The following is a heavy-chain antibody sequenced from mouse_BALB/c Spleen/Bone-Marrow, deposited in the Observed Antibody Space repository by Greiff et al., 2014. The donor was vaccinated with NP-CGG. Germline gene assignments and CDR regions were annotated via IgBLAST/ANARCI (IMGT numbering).Heavy chain of an antibody. CDR2: INSGGTNT. J-gene: IGHJ4*01. CDR3: TRRGIYDERTAMDY. D-gene: IGHD2-12*01. CDR1: GFTFSSYG. V-gene: IGHV5-6*01. Sequence: EVHLVESGGDLVYPGGSLKLSCAASGFTFSSYGMSWVRQTPDTRLEWVATINSGGTNTYYPDSMKGRFTISRDNAKNTLYLQMSSLRSEDTAMYYCTRRGIYDERTAMDYWGRGTSVTVS.